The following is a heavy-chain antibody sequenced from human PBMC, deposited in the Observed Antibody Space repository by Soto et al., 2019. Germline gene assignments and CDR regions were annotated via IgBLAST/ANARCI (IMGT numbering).Heavy chain of an antibody. J-gene: IGHJ4*02. CDR2: IKSKTDGGTR. Sequence: EVQLVESGGGLVKPGGSLRLSCAASGFTFSNAWMSWVRQAPGKGLEWVGRIKSKTDGGTRDYASPVKGRFTMSRDDSKNMLYLQMNSLKTDDTAVYYCTTDDPINRNWGQGTLVTVSS. CDR1: GFTFSNAW. CDR3: TTDDPINRN. V-gene: IGHV3-15*01.